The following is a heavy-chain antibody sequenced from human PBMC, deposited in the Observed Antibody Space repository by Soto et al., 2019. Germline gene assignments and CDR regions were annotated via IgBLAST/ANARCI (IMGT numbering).Heavy chain of an antibody. CDR1: GFTFNTYG. CDR2: ISYDGINK. J-gene: IGHJ4*02. D-gene: IGHD5-18*01. V-gene: IGHV3-30*18. CDR3: AQGDPRAQLWSFDY. Sequence: PGGSLRLSCAASGFTFNTYGMHWVRQAPGKGLEWVAAISYDGINKYYADSVKGRFTISRDNSKNTLYLQMNSLRAEDTAVYYCAQGDPRAQLWSFDYWGQGTLVTVSS.